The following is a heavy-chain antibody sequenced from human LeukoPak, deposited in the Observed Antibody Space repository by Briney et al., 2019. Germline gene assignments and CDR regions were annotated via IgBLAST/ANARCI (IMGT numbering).Heavy chain of an antibody. J-gene: IGHJ4*02. CDR3: ARTYYYDSSGYLTPLDY. CDR1: GFSLSTRGVG. V-gene: IGHV2-5*01. D-gene: IGHD3-22*01. Sequence: SGPTLVKPTQTLTLTCTFSGFSLSTRGVGVGWIRQPPGKALEWLALIYWNDDKRYSPSLKSRLTITKDTSKNQVVLTMTNMDPVDTATYYCARTYYYDSSGYLTPLDYWGQGTLVTVSS. CDR2: IYWNDDK.